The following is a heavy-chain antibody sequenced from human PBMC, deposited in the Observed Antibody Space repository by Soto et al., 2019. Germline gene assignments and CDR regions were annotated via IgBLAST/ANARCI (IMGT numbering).Heavy chain of an antibody. CDR2: ISYDGSNK. V-gene: IGHV3-30*03. J-gene: IGHJ4*02. CDR1: GFTSNIYG. D-gene: IGHD4-17*01. CDR3: ARVLAGSYGDYVPSPFYFDY. Sequence: VQLVESGGGVVQPGRSLRLSCAASGFTSNIYGMHWVRQAPGKGLEWVAVISYDGSNKYYTGSVRGRFTISRDDSKNTLYLQMNSLGAEDTAVYYCARVLAGSYGDYVPSPFYFDYWGKGTLVTVSS.